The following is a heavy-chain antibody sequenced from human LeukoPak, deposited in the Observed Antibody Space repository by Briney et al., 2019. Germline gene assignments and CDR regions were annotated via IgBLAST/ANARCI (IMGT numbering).Heavy chain of an antibody. V-gene: IGHV4-34*01. CDR2: INHSGST. Sequence: SETLSLTCAVYGGSFSGYYWSWIRQPPGKGLEWIGEINHSGSTNYNPSLKSRVTISVDTSKNQFSLKLSSVTAADTAVYYCARKQWLVLDYWGQGTLVTVSS. D-gene: IGHD6-19*01. CDR3: ARKQWLVLDY. J-gene: IGHJ4*02. CDR1: GGSFSGYY.